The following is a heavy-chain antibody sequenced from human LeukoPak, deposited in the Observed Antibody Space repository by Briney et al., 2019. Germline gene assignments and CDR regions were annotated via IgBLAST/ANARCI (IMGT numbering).Heavy chain of an antibody. CDR1: GFTFSSYW. Sequence: PGGSLRLSCAASGFTFSSYWMSWVRQAPGKGLEWVANTKQDGSEKYYVDSVKGRFTISRDNAKNSQYLQMNSLRAEDTAVYYCARVQSYGDYRYWGQGTLVTVSS. V-gene: IGHV3-7*01. D-gene: IGHD4-17*01. CDR3: ARVQSYGDYRY. J-gene: IGHJ4*02. CDR2: TKQDGSEK.